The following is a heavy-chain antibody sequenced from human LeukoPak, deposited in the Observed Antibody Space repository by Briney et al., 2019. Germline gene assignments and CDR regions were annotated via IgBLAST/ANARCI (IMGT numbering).Heavy chain of an antibody. CDR2: ISYDGSNK. V-gene: IGHV3-30-3*01. Sequence: GGSLRLSCAASGFTFSSYAMHWVRQAPGKGLVWVAVISYDGSNKYYADSVKGRFTISRDNSKNTLYLQMNSLRAEDTAVYYCAREAAAGQGYFDYWGQGTLVTVSS. J-gene: IGHJ4*02. CDR3: AREAAAGQGYFDY. D-gene: IGHD6-13*01. CDR1: GFTFSSYA.